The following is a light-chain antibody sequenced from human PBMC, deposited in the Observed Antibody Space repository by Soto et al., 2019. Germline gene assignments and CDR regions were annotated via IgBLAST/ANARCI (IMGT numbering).Light chain of an antibody. J-gene: IGKJ4*01. CDR2: GAS. CDR3: QQYNNWPWLT. V-gene: IGKV3-15*01. CDR1: QRVISY. Sequence: EVVMTQSPVTLSVSPGEGATLSCRASQRVISYLAWYQQKPGQAPRLLIYGASTRATDVPARFSGSGSGTEFTLTISRPQPEDFGVYYCQQYNNWPWLTFGGGTKVEI.